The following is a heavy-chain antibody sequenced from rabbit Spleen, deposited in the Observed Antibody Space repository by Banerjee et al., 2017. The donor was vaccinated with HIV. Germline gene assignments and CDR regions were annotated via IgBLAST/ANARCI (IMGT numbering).Heavy chain of an antibody. CDR2: IYPVFGIT. CDR1: GSDISSYA. D-gene: IGHD4-2*01. J-gene: IGHJ4*01. Sequence: QEQLRETGGGLVQPGGSLTLTCTASGSDISSYAISWVRQAPGKGLEWIGDIYPVFGITNYANWMKGRFTVSKTSSPSVTLQMTSLTVADTATYFCARDAGSGAWEFNLWGPGTLVTVS. CDR3: ARDAGSGAWEFNL. V-gene: IGHV1S45*01.